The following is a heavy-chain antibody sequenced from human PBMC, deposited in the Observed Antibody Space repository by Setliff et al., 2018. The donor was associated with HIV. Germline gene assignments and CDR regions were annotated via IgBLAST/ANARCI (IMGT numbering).Heavy chain of an antibody. V-gene: IGHV3-74*01. CDR2: INSDGSTT. CDR1: GFTFSGSA. Sequence: GGSLRLSCSASGFTFSGSAMHWVRQAPGKGLVWVSRINSDGSTTSYADSVKGRFTISRDNAKNTLFLQMNSLRPEDTAVYYCARLRPYNSALDYWGQGTLVTVSS. J-gene: IGHJ4*02. D-gene: IGHD3-10*01. CDR3: ARLRPYNSALDY.